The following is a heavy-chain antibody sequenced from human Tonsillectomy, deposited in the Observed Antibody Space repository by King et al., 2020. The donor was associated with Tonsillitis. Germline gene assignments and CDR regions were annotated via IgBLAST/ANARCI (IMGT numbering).Heavy chain of an antibody. J-gene: IGHJ3*02. CDR2: IRSKAYGGTT. V-gene: IGHV3-49*03. CDR1: GFTFGDYA. D-gene: IGHD5-18*01. CDR3: TRWDRYSYGSDLQDDAFDI. Sequence: VQLVESGGGLVQPGRSLRLSCTASGFTFGDYAMSWFRQAPGKGLEWVGFIRSKAYGGTTEYAASVKGRFTISRDDSKSIAYLQMNSLKNEDTAVYYCTRWDRYSYGSDLQDDAFDIWGQGTMVTVSS.